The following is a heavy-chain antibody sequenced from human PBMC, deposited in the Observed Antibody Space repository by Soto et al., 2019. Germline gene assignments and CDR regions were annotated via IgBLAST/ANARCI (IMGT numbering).Heavy chain of an antibody. Sequence: GASLKVSCKASGNTFSNYYIHWVRQAPGQGLEWMGTINPSGGHTTYAQKFLGRVTMTRDTSTSTLYMELTSLRSEDTAVYYCARGGHVVVVTAAFDYWGQGTLVTVSS. D-gene: IGHD2-21*02. CDR3: ARGGHVVVVTAAFDY. J-gene: IGHJ4*02. V-gene: IGHV1-46*03. CDR1: GNTFSNYY. CDR2: INPSGGHT.